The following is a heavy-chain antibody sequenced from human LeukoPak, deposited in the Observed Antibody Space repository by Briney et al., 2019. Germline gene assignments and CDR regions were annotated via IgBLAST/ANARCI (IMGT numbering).Heavy chain of an antibody. Sequence: AGGSLRLSCAASGFTFSSYAMSWVRQAPGKGLEWVSAISGSGGSTYYADSVKGRFTISRDNSKNTLYLQMNSLRAEDTAVYYCAKAGYGHDAFDIWGQGTMVTVSS. CDR3: AKAGYGHDAFDI. CDR1: GFTFSSYA. CDR2: ISGSGGST. V-gene: IGHV3-23*01. D-gene: IGHD5-12*01. J-gene: IGHJ3*02.